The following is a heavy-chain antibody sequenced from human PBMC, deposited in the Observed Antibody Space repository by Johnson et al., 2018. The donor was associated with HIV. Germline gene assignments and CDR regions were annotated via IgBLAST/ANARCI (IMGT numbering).Heavy chain of an antibody. J-gene: IGHJ3*02. CDR2: VSYDGNHR. Sequence: QVQVVESGGGVVQPGRSLRLSCAASGFTFSNYGMHWVRQAPGKGLEWVAVVSYDGNHRNYADSVRGRFTISRDNSKNTLYLRTNSLRVEDTAVYYCARDREYGLAWGWALDIWGQGTTVTVSS. CDR1: GFTFSNYG. V-gene: IGHV3-30*03. CDR3: ARDREYGLAWGWALDI. D-gene: IGHD6-19*01.